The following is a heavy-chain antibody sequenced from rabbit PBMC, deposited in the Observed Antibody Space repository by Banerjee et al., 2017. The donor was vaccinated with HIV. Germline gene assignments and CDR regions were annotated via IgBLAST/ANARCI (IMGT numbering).Heavy chain of an antibody. CDR2: IYTGSSGRT. CDR3: ARDMTNNVGYPYFNL. CDR1: GFSFSSSYY. Sequence: QSLEESGGDLVKPGASLTLTCTGSGFSFSSSYYMCWVRQAPGKGLEWIACIYTGSSGRTYYASWAKGRFTISSNNAQNTVDLQMNSLTAADTATYFCARDMTNNVGYPYFNLWGPGTLVTVS. J-gene: IGHJ4*01. D-gene: IGHD2-1*01. V-gene: IGHV1S40*01.